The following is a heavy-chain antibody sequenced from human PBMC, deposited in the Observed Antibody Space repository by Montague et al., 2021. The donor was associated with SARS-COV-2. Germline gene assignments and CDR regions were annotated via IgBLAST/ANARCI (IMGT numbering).Heavy chain of an antibody. CDR3: ARQDFASGRVSWYDP. J-gene: IGHJ5*02. Sequence: SETLSLTCSVSGASISSSSYDWAWIRQTPGKGLEWIVSLFSSGTTSYNPSLRRRVTVSEDTSKNQVSLTVNSVSAADTAVYFCARQDFASGRVSWYDPWGPGTRVFVSS. CDR2: LFSSGTT. V-gene: IGHV4-39*01. CDR1: GASISSSSYD. D-gene: IGHD3-10*01.